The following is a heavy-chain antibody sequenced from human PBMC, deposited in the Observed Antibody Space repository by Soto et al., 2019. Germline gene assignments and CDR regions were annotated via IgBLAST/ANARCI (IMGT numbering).Heavy chain of an antibody. Sequence: GGSLRLSCAASGFTFSSYAMSWVRQAPGKGLEWVSAISGSGGSTYYADSVKGRFTISRDNSKNTLYLQMNSLRAEDTAVYYCAKIAPNCSGGSCYSDNWFDPWGQGTLVTAPQ. CDR2: ISGSGGST. CDR1: GFTFSSYA. J-gene: IGHJ5*02. D-gene: IGHD2-15*01. V-gene: IGHV3-23*01. CDR3: AKIAPNCSGGSCYSDNWFDP.